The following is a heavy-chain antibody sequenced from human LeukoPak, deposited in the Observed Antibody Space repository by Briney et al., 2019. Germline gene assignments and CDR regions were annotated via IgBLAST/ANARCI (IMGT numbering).Heavy chain of an antibody. J-gene: IGHJ4*02. CDR1: GFTLSSYG. CDR3: AKDAGRDYTVYYFDY. V-gene: IGHV3-30*02. Sequence: PGGSLRLSCAASGFTLSSYGMHWVRQAPCKGLEWVAFIRYDGSNKYYADSVKGRFTISRDNSKNTLYLQMNSLRAEDTAVYYCAKDAGRDYTVYYFDYWGQGTLVTVSS. D-gene: IGHD1-26*01. CDR2: IRYDGSNK.